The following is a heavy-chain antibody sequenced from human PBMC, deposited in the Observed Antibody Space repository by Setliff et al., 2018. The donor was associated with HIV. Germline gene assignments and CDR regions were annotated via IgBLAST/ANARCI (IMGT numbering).Heavy chain of an antibody. D-gene: IGHD3-3*01. CDR1: GFSLSTSGMR. Sequence: SGPTLVNPTQTLTLTCTFSGFSLSTSGMRVNWIRQSPGKALEWLARIDWDDDKYYSPSLKTRLTISKDTSKNQVILTMTNLDPVDTATYYCARDSGNYAFDYWGLGTLVTVSS. V-gene: IGHV2-70*04. CDR3: ARDSGNYAFDY. J-gene: IGHJ4*02. CDR2: IDWDDDK.